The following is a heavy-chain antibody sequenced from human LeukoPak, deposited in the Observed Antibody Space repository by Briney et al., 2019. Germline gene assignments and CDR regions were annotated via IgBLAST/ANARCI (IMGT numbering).Heavy chain of an antibody. Sequence: ASVKVSCKASGYTFTSYDINCVRQATGHGLEWMGWMNPNSGNTGYAQKFQGRVTMTRNTSISTAYMELSSLRSEDTAVYYCARAGRGSGWPNYYYYGMDVWGQGTTVTVSS. CDR3: ARAGRGSGWPNYYYYGMDV. J-gene: IGHJ6*02. CDR1: GYTFTSYD. CDR2: MNPNSGNT. D-gene: IGHD6-19*01. V-gene: IGHV1-8*01.